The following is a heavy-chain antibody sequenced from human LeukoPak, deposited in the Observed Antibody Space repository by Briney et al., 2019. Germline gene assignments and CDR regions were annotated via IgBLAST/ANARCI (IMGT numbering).Heavy chain of an antibody. CDR2: ISSSSSYI. CDR1: GFTFSSYS. CDR3: ARDHYPAPSNFDY. V-gene: IGHV3-21*01. Sequence: GGSLRLSCAASGFTFSSYSMNWVRQAPGKGLEWVSSISSSSSYIYYADSVKGRFTISRDNAKNSLYLQMNSLSAEDTAVYYCARDHYPAPSNFDYWGQGTLVTVSS. D-gene: IGHD3-10*01. J-gene: IGHJ4*02.